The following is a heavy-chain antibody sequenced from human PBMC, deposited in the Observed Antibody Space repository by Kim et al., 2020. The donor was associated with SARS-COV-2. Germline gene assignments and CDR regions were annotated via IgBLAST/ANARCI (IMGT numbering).Heavy chain of an antibody. CDR3: AGVRGVSWFDP. CDR1: GGSISSSSYY. V-gene: IGHV4-39*01. D-gene: IGHD3-10*01. J-gene: IGHJ5*02. Sequence: SETLSLTCTVSGGSISSSSYYWGWIRQPPGKGLEWIGSIYYSGSTYYNPSLKSRVTISVDTSKNQFSLKLSSVTAADTAVYYCAGVRGVSWFDPWGQGTLVTAS. CDR2: IYYSGST.